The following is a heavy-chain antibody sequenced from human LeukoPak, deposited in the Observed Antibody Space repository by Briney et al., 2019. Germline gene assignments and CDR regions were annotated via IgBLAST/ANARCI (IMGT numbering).Heavy chain of an antibody. Sequence: PGGSLRLSCAASGFTVSNNYMNWVRQAPGKGPEWVSLISSGGNTYYSDSVKGRFTISRDNSKNTLHLQMNSLRAEDTAVYYCARAAVTTGHAFDIWGQGTMVTVSS. CDR3: ARAAVTTGHAFDI. CDR1: GFTVSNNY. D-gene: IGHD4-17*01. J-gene: IGHJ3*02. CDR2: ISSGGNT. V-gene: IGHV3-53*01.